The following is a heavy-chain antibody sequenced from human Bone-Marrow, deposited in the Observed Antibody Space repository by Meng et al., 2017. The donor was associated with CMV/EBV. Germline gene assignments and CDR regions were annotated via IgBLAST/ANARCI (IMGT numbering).Heavy chain of an antibody. CDR3: ARDLRSWWFGAFDV. D-gene: IGHD2-15*01. CDR2: INHDGSSA. V-gene: IGHV3-74*01. J-gene: IGHJ3*01. CDR1: GFTFSSYY. Sequence: GESLKISCAASGFTFSSYYMHWVRQSPGKGLVWVSRINHDGSSANYADSVKGRFTISRDNAKNMLYLQMNSLTVEDTAVYYCARDLRSWWFGAFDVWGQGTMVTVSS.